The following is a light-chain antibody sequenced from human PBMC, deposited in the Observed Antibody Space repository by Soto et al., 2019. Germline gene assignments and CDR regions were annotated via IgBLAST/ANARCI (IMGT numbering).Light chain of an antibody. V-gene: IGKV1-5*03. CDR3: EQYNGYSLI. CDR1: QSISSW. Sequence: DIQMTQSPSTLSASVGDRVTITCRASQSISSWLAWYQQKPGKAPKLLIYKASSLESGVPSRFSGSGSGTEFTLTSSSLKPDYLATYYCEQYNGYSLICGGGTKGDIK. J-gene: IGKJ4*01. CDR2: KAS.